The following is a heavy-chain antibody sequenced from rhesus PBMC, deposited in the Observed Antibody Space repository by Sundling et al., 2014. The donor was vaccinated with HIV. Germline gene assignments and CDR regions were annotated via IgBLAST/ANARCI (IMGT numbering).Heavy chain of an antibody. CDR2: IYTSSRST. Sequence: QVQLQESGPGLLKSSATLSLTCAVSGGSIRGTHGWGWIRQPPGKGLEWIGNIYTSSRSTYYQSSLKSRVTISTDTASNQFSLNLTSVTAADTAVYYCAREHCSNSGCSSIWGQGVLVTVSS. CDR1: GGSIRGTHG. CDR3: AREHCSNSGCSSI. V-gene: IGHV4S10*01. J-gene: IGHJ4*01. D-gene: IGHD2-33*01.